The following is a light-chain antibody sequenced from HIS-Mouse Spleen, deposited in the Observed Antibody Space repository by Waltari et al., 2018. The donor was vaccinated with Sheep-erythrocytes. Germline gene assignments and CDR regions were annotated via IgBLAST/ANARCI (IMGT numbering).Light chain of an antibody. V-gene: IGKV1-6*01. J-gene: IGKJ1*01. CDR3: QQYNNWPET. Sequence: AIQMTQSPSSLSASVGDRVTITCRASQGIRNDLGWYQQKPGKAPKLLIYAASSLQSGAPSRFSGSGSGTDFTLTISSMQSEDFAVYYCQQYNNWPETFGQGTKVEIK. CDR1: QGIRND. CDR2: AAS.